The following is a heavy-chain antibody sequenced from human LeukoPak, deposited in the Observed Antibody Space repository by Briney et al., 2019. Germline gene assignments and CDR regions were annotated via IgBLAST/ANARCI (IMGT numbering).Heavy chain of an antibody. Sequence: PGGSLRLSCAASGFALSSNAMSWVRQAPGKGLEWVSVMGSNIYYADSVKGRFTISRDDSKNTLYLQMNSLRLEDTAVYYCAKDDGLHNFDYWGQGTLVTVSS. V-gene: IGHV3-23*01. CDR2: MGSNI. D-gene: IGHD4-11*01. J-gene: IGHJ4*02. CDR1: GFALSSNA. CDR3: AKDDGLHNFDY.